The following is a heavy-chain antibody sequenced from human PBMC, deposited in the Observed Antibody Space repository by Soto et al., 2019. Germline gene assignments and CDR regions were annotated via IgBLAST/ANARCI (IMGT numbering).Heavy chain of an antibody. J-gene: IGHJ5*02. V-gene: IGHV1-8*01. CDR1: GYTFTSYD. D-gene: IGHD3-22*01. CDR2: MNPNSGNT. Sequence: GASVKVSCKASGYTFTSYDINWVRQATGQGLEWMGWMNPNSGNTGYAQKFQGRVTMTRNTSISTAYMELSSLRSEDTAVYYCARVQYYYDSSGYYNWFDPWGQGTLATVSS. CDR3: ARVQYYYDSSGYYNWFDP.